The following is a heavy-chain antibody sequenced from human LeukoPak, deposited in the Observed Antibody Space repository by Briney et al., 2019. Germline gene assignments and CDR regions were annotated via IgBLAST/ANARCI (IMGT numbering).Heavy chain of an antibody. D-gene: IGHD3-3*01. CDR1: GGSISSYY. Sequence: SETLSLTCTVSGGSISSYYWSWIRQPAGKGLEWIGRIYTSGSTKYNPSLKSRVTMSVDTSKNQFSLKLSSVTAADTAVYYCARSATYYDFWSGFVFDYWGQGTLVTVSS. CDR2: IYTSGST. J-gene: IGHJ4*02. V-gene: IGHV4-4*07. CDR3: ARSATYYDFWSGFVFDY.